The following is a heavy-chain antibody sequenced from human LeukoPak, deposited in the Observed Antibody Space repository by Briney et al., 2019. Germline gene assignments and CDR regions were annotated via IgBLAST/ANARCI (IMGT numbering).Heavy chain of an antibody. V-gene: IGHV1-69*13. CDR2: IIPIFGTA. CDR3: ARDRCSSTSCYRTYYFDY. CDR1: GGTFISYA. J-gene: IGHJ4*02. Sequence: GASVKVSCKASGGTFISYAISWVRQAPGQGLEWMGGIIPIFGTANYAQKFQGRVTITADESTSTAYMELSSLRSEDTAVYYCARDRCSSTSCYRTYYFDYWGQGTLVTVSS. D-gene: IGHD2-2*01.